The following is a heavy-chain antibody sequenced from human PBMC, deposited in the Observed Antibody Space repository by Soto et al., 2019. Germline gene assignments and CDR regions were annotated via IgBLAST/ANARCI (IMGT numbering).Heavy chain of an antibody. V-gene: IGHV3-23*01. D-gene: IGHD6-13*01. CDR3: AKAGGAAGTVDYFDY. CDR2: ISGSVGST. CDR1: GFTFSNYA. J-gene: IGHJ4*02. Sequence: GGSMRLSCAASGFTFSNYAINWVRQSPGKGLEWVSVISGSVGSTYYADSVKGRFTITRDNSKNTLYLQMNSLRAEDTAVYYCAKAGGAAGTVDYFDYWGQGTLVTVSS.